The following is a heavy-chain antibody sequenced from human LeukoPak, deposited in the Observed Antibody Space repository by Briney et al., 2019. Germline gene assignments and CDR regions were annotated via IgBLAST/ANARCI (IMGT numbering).Heavy chain of an antibody. J-gene: IGHJ4*02. CDR1: GGSISGTSYY. D-gene: IGHD3-10*01. V-gene: IGHV4-39*02. CDR3: ARDGGVVRGVIIRGDYFDY. Sequence: PSETLSLTCTVSGGSISGTSYYWGWIRQPPGKGLEWIGSIYYSGSTYYNPSLKSRVTISVDTSKNQFSLKLSSVTAADTAVYYCARDGGVVRGVIIRGDYFDYWGQGTVVTVSS. CDR2: IYYSGST.